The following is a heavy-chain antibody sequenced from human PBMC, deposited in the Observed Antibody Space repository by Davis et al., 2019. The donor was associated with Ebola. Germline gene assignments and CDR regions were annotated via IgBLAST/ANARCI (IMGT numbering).Heavy chain of an antibody. D-gene: IGHD5-12*01. CDR3: TTPGGQDSGYDVFDI. J-gene: IGHJ3*02. V-gene: IGHV1-46*03. Sequence: ASVKVSCKASGYTFTNHGFSWVRQAPGQGLEWMGMINPNDGRTIYAQKFQGRVTVTRDTSTTTVYMDLSSLRSEDTALYYCTTPGGQDSGYDVFDIWGQGTMVTVSS. CDR2: INPNDGRT. CDR1: GYTFTNHG.